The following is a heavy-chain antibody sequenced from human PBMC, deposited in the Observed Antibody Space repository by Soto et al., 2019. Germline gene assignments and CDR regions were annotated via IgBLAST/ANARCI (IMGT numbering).Heavy chain of an antibody. J-gene: IGHJ6*02. V-gene: IGHV1-2*04. CDR1: GSTFTGYY. D-gene: IGHD3-3*01. CDR2: INPNSGGT. Sequence: GASVEVSCEASGSTFTGYYMHWVLQAPGQGLEWLGWINPNSGGTNYAQKFQGWVTMTRDTSISTAYMELSRLRSDATAVYYCAREGGLRLLEWLNYYGMDVWGQGTTVSVSS. CDR3: AREGGLRLLEWLNYYGMDV.